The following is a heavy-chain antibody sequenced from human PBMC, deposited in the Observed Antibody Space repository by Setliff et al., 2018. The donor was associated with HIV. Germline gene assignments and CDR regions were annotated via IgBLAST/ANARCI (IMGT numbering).Heavy chain of an antibody. CDR2: FDPEDGET. D-gene: IGHD1-1*01. CDR3: ARGHSGNDY. V-gene: IGHV1-24*01. Sequence: ASVKVSCKVSGYSLTDLSIHWVRQAPGKGLEWMGGFDPEDGETVYAQQFQGRVTMTRNASISTAYMELSSLRSEDTAIYYCARGHSGNDYWGQGTLVTVSS. CDR1: GYSLTDLS. J-gene: IGHJ4*02.